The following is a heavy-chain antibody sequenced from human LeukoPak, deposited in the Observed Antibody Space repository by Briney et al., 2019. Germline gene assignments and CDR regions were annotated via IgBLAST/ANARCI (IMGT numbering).Heavy chain of an antibody. CDR2: ISAYNGNT. D-gene: IGHD3-22*01. Sequence: ASVKVSCKASGYTFTSYGISWVRQAPGQGLEWWGWISAYNGNTNYAQKLQGRVTMTTDTSPSTAYMELRSLRSDDTAVYYCARSENRYYYDSSGYKGLDYWGQGTLVTVSS. CDR1: GYTFTSYG. V-gene: IGHV1-18*01. J-gene: IGHJ4*02. CDR3: ARSENRYYYDSSGYKGLDY.